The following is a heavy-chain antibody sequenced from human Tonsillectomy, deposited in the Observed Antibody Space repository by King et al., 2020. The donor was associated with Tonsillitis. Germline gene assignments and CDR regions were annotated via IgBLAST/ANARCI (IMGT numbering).Heavy chain of an antibody. CDR3: ARERRIPKYVGYDYMRALDI. V-gene: IGHV4-34*01. CDR1: GESFSDNY. Sequence: VQLQQWGAGLLKPSETLSLTCAVFGESFSDNYWTWIRQPPGKGLEWSGEINHSGSANYSPSLKSRVTMSVDTSKSQFSLKLASVTAADTGIYYCARERRIPKYVGYDYMRALDIWGQGTPVAISS. D-gene: IGHD5-12*01. J-gene: IGHJ3*02. CDR2: INHSGSA.